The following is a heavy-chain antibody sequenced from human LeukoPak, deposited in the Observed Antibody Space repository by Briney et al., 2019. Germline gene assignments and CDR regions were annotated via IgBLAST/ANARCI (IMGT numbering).Heavy chain of an antibody. J-gene: IGHJ4*02. CDR3: VRQGDRYCTSTNCLFSFDY. D-gene: IGHD2-2*01. Sequence: SETLSLTCTVSGGSISSSSYYWGWIRQPPGKGLEWIGSIYYSGSTYYNPSLKTRVTISVDTSKNQFSLKLSSVTAADTAVYYCVRQGDRYCTSTNCLFSFDYRGQGTLVTVSS. V-gene: IGHV4-39*01. CDR2: IYYSGST. CDR1: GGSISSSSYY.